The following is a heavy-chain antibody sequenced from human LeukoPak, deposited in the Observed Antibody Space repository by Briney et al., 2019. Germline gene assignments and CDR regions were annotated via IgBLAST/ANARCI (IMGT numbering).Heavy chain of an antibody. CDR3: ARVVGDTLEWLLYSFDY. CDR1: GYTFTSYA. V-gene: IGHV7-4-1*02. CDR2: INTNTGNP. Sequence: GASVKVSCKASGYTFTSYAMNWVRQAPGQGLEWMGWINTNTGNPTYAQGFTGRFVSSLDTSVSTAYLQISSLKAEDTAVYYCARVVGDTLEWLLYSFDYWGQGTLVTVSS. D-gene: IGHD3-3*01. J-gene: IGHJ4*02.